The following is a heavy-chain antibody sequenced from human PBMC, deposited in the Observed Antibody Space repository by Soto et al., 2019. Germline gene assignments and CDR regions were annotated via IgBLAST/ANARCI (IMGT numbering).Heavy chain of an antibody. CDR3: ARLQLGYDAFDI. CDR1: GFTFSSYS. D-gene: IGHD6-6*01. Sequence: PGGSLGLSCAACGFTFSSYSMTWVRQAPGKGLEWVSSISSSSSYIYYADSVKGRFTISRDNAKNSLYLQMNSLRAEDTAVYYCARLQLGYDAFDIWGQGTMVTVSS. J-gene: IGHJ3*02. V-gene: IGHV3-21*01. CDR2: ISSSSSYI.